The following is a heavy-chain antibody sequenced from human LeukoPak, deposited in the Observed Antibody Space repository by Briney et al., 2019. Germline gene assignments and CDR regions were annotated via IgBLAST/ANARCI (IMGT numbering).Heavy chain of an antibody. CDR3: ARGHSSAYHYEFRY. CDR1: GYTFTDYY. Sequence: ASVKVSCKASGYTFTDYYIHWVRQAPGQGLEWMGKINPNSGGTNNAQKFQGTVTMTRDTSISTAYMELSSLKSDDTAVYFCARGHSSAYHYEFRYWGQGTLVTVSS. CDR2: INPNSGGT. V-gene: IGHV1-2*02. D-gene: IGHD3-22*01. J-gene: IGHJ4*02.